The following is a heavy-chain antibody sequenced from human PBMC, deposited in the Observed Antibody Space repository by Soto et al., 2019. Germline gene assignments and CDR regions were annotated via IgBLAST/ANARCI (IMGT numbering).Heavy chain of an antibody. D-gene: IGHD2-15*01. CDR1: GYSFTSYW. V-gene: IGHV5-10-1*01. Sequence: PGESLKISCKGSGYSFTSYWISWVRQMPGKGLEWMGRIDPSDSYTNYSPSFQGHATISADKSISTAYLQWSSLKASDTDMYYGARLGYCSGGSCYYYGMDVWGQGTTVTVSS. J-gene: IGHJ6*02. CDR2: IDPSDSYT. CDR3: ARLGYCSGGSCYYYGMDV.